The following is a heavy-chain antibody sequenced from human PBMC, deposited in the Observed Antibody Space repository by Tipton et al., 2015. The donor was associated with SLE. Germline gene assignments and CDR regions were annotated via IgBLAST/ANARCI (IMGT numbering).Heavy chain of an antibody. D-gene: IGHD3-10*01. CDR1: GFTFSDHY. J-gene: IGHJ3*02. Sequence: GSLRLSCAASGFTFSDHYMDWVRQAPGKGLEWVGRTRNKANSYTTEYAASVKGRFTISRDDSKNSLYLQMNSLKTEDTAVYYCAREGRGHNDAFDIWGQGTMVTVSS. CDR3: AREGRGHNDAFDI. V-gene: IGHV3-72*01. CDR2: TRNKANSYTT.